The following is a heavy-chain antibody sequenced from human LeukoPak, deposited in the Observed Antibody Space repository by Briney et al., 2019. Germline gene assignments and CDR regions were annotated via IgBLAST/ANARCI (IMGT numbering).Heavy chain of an antibody. CDR3: AKSPYDSSGYYFDY. Sequence: GGSLRLSCAASGFTFNNYNMNCVRQAPGKALEWVSGISWNSGSIGCADSVKGRFTISRDNAKNSLYLQMNSLRAEDTALFYCAKSPYDSSGYYFDYWGQGTLVTVSS. V-gene: IGHV3-9*01. J-gene: IGHJ4*02. D-gene: IGHD3-22*01. CDR1: GFTFNNYN. CDR2: ISWNSGSI.